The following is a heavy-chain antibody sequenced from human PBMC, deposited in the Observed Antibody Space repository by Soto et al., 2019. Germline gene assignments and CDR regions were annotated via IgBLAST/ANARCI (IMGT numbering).Heavy chain of an antibody. CDR1: GFSLNTRGVG. V-gene: IGHV2-5*02. CDR2: ISWDGEK. J-gene: IGHJ4*02. CDR3: AHRRGDLLTGHYYFDY. D-gene: IGHD3-9*01. Sequence: QITLKESGPTLVKPTQTLTLTCTFSGFSLNTRGVGVGWIRQPPGKALEWLALISWDGEKRYSPSLKSRLTTTKDTSENQVVLTMTNMEPVDTATYYCAHRRGDLLTGHYYFDYWGQGTLVTVSS.